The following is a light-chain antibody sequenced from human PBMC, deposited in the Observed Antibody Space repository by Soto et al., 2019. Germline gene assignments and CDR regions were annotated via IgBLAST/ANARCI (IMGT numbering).Light chain of an antibody. Sequence: DIQLTQSPSFLSASVGDRVTITCRASQGISSYLALYQQKPGKAPKLLIYAASTLQSGVPSRFSGSGSGTEFTLTISSLHPEDFATYDCQQLNSYPVTFGGGTKGEIK. V-gene: IGKV1-9*01. J-gene: IGKJ4*01. CDR3: QQLNSYPVT. CDR1: QGISSY. CDR2: AAS.